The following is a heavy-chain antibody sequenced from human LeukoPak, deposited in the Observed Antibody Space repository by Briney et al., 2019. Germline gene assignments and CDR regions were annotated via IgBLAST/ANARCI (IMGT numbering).Heavy chain of an antibody. CDR3: ARDSVTNFGVVIHEQYYFDY. CDR2: IKQDGSEK. CDR1: GFTFSSYW. J-gene: IGHJ4*02. Sequence: GGSLRRSCAASGFTFSSYWMSWVRQAPGQGLEWVANIKQDGSEKYYVDSVKGRFTISRDNAKNSLYLQMNSLRAEDTAVYYCARDSVTNFGVVIHEQYYFDYWGQGTLVTVSS. V-gene: IGHV3-7*01. D-gene: IGHD3-3*01.